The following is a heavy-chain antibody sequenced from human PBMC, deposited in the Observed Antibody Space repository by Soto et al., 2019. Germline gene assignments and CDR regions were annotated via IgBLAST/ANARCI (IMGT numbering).Heavy chain of an antibody. J-gene: IGHJ6*02. CDR3: ARDLAAMGNYYYGMDV. D-gene: IGHD5-18*01. CDR1: GFTFSSYA. V-gene: IGHV3-30-3*01. CDR2: ISYDGSNK. Sequence: GSLRLSCAASGFTFSSYAMHWVRQAPGKGLEWVAVISYDGSNKYYADSVKGRFTISRDNSKNTLYPQMNSLRAEDTAVYYCARDLAAMGNYYYGMDVWGQGTTVTVSS.